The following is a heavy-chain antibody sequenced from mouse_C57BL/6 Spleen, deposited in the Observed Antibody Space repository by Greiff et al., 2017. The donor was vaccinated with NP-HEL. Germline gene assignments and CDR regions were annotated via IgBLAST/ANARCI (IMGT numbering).Heavy chain of an antibody. CDR1: GYSITSGYY. CDR3: ARGSRLYYGSSYRYFDV. J-gene: IGHJ1*03. Sequence: EVQRVESGPGLVKPSQSLSLTCSVTGYSITSGYYWNWIRQFPGNKLEWMGYISYDGSNNYNPSLKNRISITRDTSKNQFFLKLNSVTTEDTATYYCARGSRLYYGSSYRYFDVWGTGTTVTVSS. V-gene: IGHV3-6*01. D-gene: IGHD1-1*01. CDR2: ISYDGSN.